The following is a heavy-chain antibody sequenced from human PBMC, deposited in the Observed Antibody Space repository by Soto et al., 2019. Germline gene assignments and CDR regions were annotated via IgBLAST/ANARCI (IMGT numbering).Heavy chain of an antibody. CDR1: GGSISGYY. CDR3: AREGGYFDSSGSGVYHYYGVDV. V-gene: IGHV4-4*07. J-gene: IGHJ6*02. D-gene: IGHD3-22*01. Sequence: QVWLQGSGPGLVKPSETLALTCTVSGGSISGYYWSWFRQPAGKGLEWIGRVYSSGSTNYDPSFKSRVTLSLDTSKKQFSLKLISVTAADTAVYYCAREGGYFDSSGSGVYHYYGVDVWGQGTSVTVSS. CDR2: VYSSGST.